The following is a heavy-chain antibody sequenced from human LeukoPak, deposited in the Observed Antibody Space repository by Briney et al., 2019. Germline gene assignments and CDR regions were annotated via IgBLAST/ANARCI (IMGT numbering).Heavy chain of an antibody. V-gene: IGHV3-43*01. CDR2: ITWDGGST. CDR3: ARDYYDFWSGYQSPNWFDP. Sequence: GGSLRLSCAASGFTFDDYTMHWVRQAPGKGLEWVSLITWDGGSTYYADSVKGRFTISRDNSKNSLHLQMNSLRAEDTALYYCARDYYDFWSGYQSPNWFDPWGQGTLVTVSS. J-gene: IGHJ5*02. D-gene: IGHD3-3*01. CDR1: GFTFDDYT.